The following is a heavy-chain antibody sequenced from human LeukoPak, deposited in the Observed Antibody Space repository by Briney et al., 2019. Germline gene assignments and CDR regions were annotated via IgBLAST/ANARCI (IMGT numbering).Heavy chain of an antibody. V-gene: IGHV1-2*02. CDR2: INPNSGGT. Sequence: ASVKVSCKASGHTFTGYYMHWVRQAPGQGLEWMGWINPNSGGTNYAQKFQGRVTMTRNTSISTAYMELSSLRSEDTAVYYCARGPVLWFGDSNWFDPWGQGTLVTVSS. CDR1: GHTFTGYY. J-gene: IGHJ5*02. CDR3: ARGPVLWFGDSNWFDP. D-gene: IGHD3-10*01.